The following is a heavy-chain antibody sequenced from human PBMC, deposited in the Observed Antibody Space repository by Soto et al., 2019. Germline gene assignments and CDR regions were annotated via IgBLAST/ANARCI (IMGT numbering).Heavy chain of an antibody. CDR2: INHSGST. Sequence: SEPMSDRSAVDGGSISGYDWSWIRQHPGKGLEWIGEINHSGSTNYNPSLKSRVTISVDTSKNQFSLKLSSVTAADTAVYYCARRGYSYGHGYWGQGTLVTVSS. D-gene: IGHD5-18*01. CDR3: ARRGYSYGHGY. V-gene: IGHV4-34*01. J-gene: IGHJ4*02. CDR1: GGSISGYD.